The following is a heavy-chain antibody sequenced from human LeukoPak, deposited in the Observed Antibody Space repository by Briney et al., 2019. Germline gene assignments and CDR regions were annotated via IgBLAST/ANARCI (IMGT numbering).Heavy chain of an antibody. Sequence: PGGSLRLSCAASGFTFSSYAMSWVRQAPGKGLEWVSAISGSGGSTYYADSVKGRFTISRDNSKNTLYLQMNSLRAEDTAVYYCAKSGDSGSYYGGYYYYGMDVWGQGTTVTVSS. D-gene: IGHD3-10*01. CDR2: ISGSGGST. CDR3: AKSGDSGSYYGGYYYYGMDV. V-gene: IGHV3-23*01. J-gene: IGHJ6*02. CDR1: GFTFSSYA.